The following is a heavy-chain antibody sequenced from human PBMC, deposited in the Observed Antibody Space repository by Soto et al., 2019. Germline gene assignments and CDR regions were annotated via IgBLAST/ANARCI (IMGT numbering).Heavy chain of an antibody. V-gene: IGHV1-8*01. D-gene: IGHD5-12*01. CDR3: ARGRGLRDSVGYYYMDV. Sequence: XXVKVSCKASGYTFTSYDINWVRQATGQGLEWMGWMNPNSGNTGYAQKFQGRVTMTRNTSISTAYMELSSLRSEETAVYYCARGRGLRDSVGYYYMDVWGKGTTVTVS. J-gene: IGHJ6*03. CDR2: MNPNSGNT. CDR1: GYTFTSYD.